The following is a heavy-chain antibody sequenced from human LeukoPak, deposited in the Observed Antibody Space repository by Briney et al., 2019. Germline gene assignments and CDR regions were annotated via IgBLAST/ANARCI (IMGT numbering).Heavy chain of an antibody. J-gene: IGHJ4*02. D-gene: IGHD6-6*01. CDR2: ISSSSSYI. Sequence: GGSLRLSCAASGFTFSSYSMNWVRQAPGKGLEWVSSISSSSSYIYYADSVKGRFTISRDNAKNSLYLQMNSLRAEDTAVYYCARDRGSSSGDFDYWGQGTLVTVSS. CDR1: GFTFSSYS. V-gene: IGHV3-21*01. CDR3: ARDRGSSSGDFDY.